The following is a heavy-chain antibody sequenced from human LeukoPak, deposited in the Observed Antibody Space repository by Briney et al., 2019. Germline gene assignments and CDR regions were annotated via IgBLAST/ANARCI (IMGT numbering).Heavy chain of an antibody. J-gene: IGHJ4*02. Sequence: PGGSLRLSCAASGFTFSDYYMSWIRQAPGKGLEWVSYISSSGTSIYYADSVKGRFTISRDNAKNSLYLQMNSLRAEDTAVYYCARDCISVYCLDYWGQGTLVTVSS. V-gene: IGHV3-11*01. D-gene: IGHD3-22*01. CDR3: ARDCISVYCLDY. CDR1: GFTFSDYY. CDR2: ISSSGTSI.